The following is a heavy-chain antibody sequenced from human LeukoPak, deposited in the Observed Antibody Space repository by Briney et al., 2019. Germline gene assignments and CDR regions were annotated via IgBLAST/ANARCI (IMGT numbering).Heavy chain of an antibody. J-gene: IGHJ3*02. CDR1: GGSISSSNW. CDR3: ARVVVGAYDAFDI. V-gene: IGHV4-4*02. CDR2: IYHSGST. D-gene: IGHD1-26*01. Sequence: PSETLSLTCAVSGGSISSSNWWSWVRQPPGKGLEWIGEIYHSGSTNYNPSLKSRVTISVDKSKNQFSLKLSSVTAADTAVYYCARVVVGAYDAFDIWGQGTMVTVSS.